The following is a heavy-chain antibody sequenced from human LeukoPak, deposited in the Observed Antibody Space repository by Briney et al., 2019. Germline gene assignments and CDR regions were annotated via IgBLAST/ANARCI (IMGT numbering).Heavy chain of an antibody. CDR3: AKDSGSYFSAFDI. J-gene: IGHJ3*02. Sequence: GGSLRLSCAASGFIFNNYAMTWVRQAPGKGLEWVSAISGSGGDTFYADSVKGRFSISRDNSKNTLYLQMNSLGVDDAAVYYCAKDSGSYFSAFDIWGQGTMVTVSS. D-gene: IGHD1-26*01. V-gene: IGHV3-23*01. CDR1: GFIFNNYA. CDR2: ISGSGGDT.